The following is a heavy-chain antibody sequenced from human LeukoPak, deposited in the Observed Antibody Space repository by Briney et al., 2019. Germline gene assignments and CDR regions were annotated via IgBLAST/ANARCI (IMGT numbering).Heavy chain of an antibody. CDR3: ARGRRMWVVPNYFDY. CDR1: GGSFSGYY. Sequence: SETLSLTCAVYGGSFSGYYWSWIRQPPGKGLEWIGEINHSGSTNYNPSLKSRVTISVDTSKNQFSLKLSSATAADTAVYYCARGRRMWVVPNYFDYWGRGTLVTVSS. CDR2: INHSGST. J-gene: IGHJ4*02. V-gene: IGHV4-34*01. D-gene: IGHD1-26*01.